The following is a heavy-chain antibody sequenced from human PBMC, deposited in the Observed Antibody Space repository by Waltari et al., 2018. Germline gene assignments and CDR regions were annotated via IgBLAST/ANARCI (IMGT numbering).Heavy chain of an antibody. Sequence: EVQLVESGGGLVQPGGSLRLSCAASGFTFNKYWMTWVRQAPGKGLEWVANINDDAKEKYHVYSVKGRFTISRDNTKKSLYLQMNSLRVDDTAVYYCARGEEGYGEAYYWGQGTLVTVSS. V-gene: IGHV3-7*04. J-gene: IGHJ4*02. D-gene: IGHD3-10*01. CDR2: INDDAKEK. CDR3: ARGEEGYGEAYY. CDR1: GFTFNKYW.